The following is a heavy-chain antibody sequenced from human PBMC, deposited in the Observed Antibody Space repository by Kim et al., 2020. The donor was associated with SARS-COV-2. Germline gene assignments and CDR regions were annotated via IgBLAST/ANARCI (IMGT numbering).Heavy chain of an antibody. V-gene: IGHV5-51*01. CDR3: RRHGLYYYGSGGSYYYYGMDV. Sequence: GESLKISCKGSGYSFTSYWIGWVRQMPGEGLEWMGIIYPGDSDTRYSPSFHGQVTISADKSISTAYLQWSSLTASDTAMYYRRRHGLYYYGSGGSYYYYGMDVWGEGTTVTVSS. J-gene: IGHJ6*04. D-gene: IGHD3-10*01. CDR2: IYPGDSDT. CDR1: GYSFTSYW.